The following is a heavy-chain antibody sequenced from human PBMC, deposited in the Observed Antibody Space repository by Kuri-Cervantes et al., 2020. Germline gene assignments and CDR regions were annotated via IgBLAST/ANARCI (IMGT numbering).Heavy chain of an antibody. V-gene: IGHV1-3*01. J-gene: IGHJ4*02. CDR2: SNAGNGNT. D-gene: IGHD3-22*01. Sequence: ASVKVSCKASGYTFTSYAMHWVRQAPGQRLEWMGWSNAGNGNTKYSQEFQGRVTITRDTSASTAYMELSSLRSEDTAVYYCARAQSKNYYDSSGYFDYWGQGTLVTVSS. CDR3: ARAQSKNYYDSSGYFDY. CDR1: GYTFTSYA.